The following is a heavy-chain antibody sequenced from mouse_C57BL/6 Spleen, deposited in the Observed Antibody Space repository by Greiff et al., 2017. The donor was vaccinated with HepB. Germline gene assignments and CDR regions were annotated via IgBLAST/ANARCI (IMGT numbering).Heavy chain of an antibody. D-gene: IGHD1-1*01. V-gene: IGHV1-78*01. CDR3: ARMENYYGSSPYYFDY. Sequence: SDAELVKPGASVKISCKVSGYTFTDHTIHWMKQRPEQGLEWIGYIYPRDGSTKYNEKFKGKATLTADKSSSTAYMQLNSLTSEDSSVYFCARMENYYGSSPYYFDYWGQGTTLTVSS. J-gene: IGHJ2*01. CDR1: GYTFTDHT. CDR2: IYPRDGST.